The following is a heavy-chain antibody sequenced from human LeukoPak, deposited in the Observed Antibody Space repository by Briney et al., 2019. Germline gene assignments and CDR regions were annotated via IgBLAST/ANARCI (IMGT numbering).Heavy chain of an antibody. CDR3: ARVRGCSSTSCSYYFDY. CDR1: GFTFSSYG. J-gene: IGHJ4*02. D-gene: IGHD2-2*01. Sequence: QSGRSLRLSCAASGFTFSSYGMHWVRQAPGKGLEWVAVIWYDGSNKYYADSVKGRFTIFRDNSKNTLYLQMNSLRAEDTAVYYCARVRGCSSTSCSYYFDYWGQGTLVTVSS. V-gene: IGHV3-33*01. CDR2: IWYDGSNK.